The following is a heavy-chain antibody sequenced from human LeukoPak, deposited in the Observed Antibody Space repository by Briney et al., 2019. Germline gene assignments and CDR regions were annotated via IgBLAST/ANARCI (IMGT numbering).Heavy chain of an antibody. CDR3: ARGSAGYSSSWYRGWNNWFDP. CDR1: GGSISSSSYY. D-gene: IGHD6-13*01. Sequence: SETLSLTCTVSGGSISSSSYYWGWIRQPPGKGLEWIGSIYYSGSTCYNPSLKSRVTISVDTSKNQFSLKLSSVTAADTAVYYCARGSAGYSSSWYRGWNNWFDPWGQGTLVTVSS. J-gene: IGHJ5*02. V-gene: IGHV4-39*01. CDR2: IYYSGST.